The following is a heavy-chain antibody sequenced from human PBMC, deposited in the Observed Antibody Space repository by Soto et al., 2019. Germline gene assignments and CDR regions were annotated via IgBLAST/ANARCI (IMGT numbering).Heavy chain of an antibody. CDR1: GDSITTVDYF. CDR3: ARGRFCLTGRCFPNWFDS. V-gene: IGHV4-30-4*01. CDR2: IYKSATT. J-gene: IGHJ5*01. D-gene: IGHD7-27*01. Sequence: SETLSLTCSVSGDSITTVDYFWAWIRQPPGQALEYIGYIYKSATTYYNPSFESRVAISLDTSKSQFSLNVTSVTAADTAVYFCARGRFCLTGRCFPNWFDSWGQGTLVTVSS.